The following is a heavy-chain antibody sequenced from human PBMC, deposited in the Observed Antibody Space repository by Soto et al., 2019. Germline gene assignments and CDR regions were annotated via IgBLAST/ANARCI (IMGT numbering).Heavy chain of an antibody. J-gene: IGHJ4*02. CDR3: ARVYYSGSYYDPFDY. V-gene: IGHV1-69*13. D-gene: IGHD1-26*01. CDR2: IIPIFGTA. Sequence: ASVKVSCKASGGTFSSYAISWVRQAPGQGLEWMGGIIPIFGTANYAQKFQGRVTITADESTSTAYMELSSLRSEDTAVYYCARVYYSGSYYDPFDYWGQGTLVTVSS. CDR1: GGTFSSYA.